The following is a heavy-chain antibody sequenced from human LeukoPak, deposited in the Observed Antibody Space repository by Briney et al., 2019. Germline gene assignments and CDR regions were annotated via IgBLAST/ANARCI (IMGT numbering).Heavy chain of an antibody. J-gene: IGHJ4*02. CDR3: ARGTEVYCDSSSYCSY. Sequence: GGSLRLSCVASGFTFDDYGMGWVRQVPWKGLEWVSGTNWNGGSTGYADSVKGRFTISRDNAKNSLYPQMNSLRAEDTAFYYCARGTEVYCDSSSYCSYWGQGTLVTVSS. CDR2: TNWNGGST. CDR1: GFTFDDYG. D-gene: IGHD3-22*01. V-gene: IGHV3-20*04.